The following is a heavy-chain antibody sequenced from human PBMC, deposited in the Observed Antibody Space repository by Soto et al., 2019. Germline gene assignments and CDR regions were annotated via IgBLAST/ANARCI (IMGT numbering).Heavy chain of an antibody. J-gene: IGHJ6*02. D-gene: IGHD3-9*01. CDR3: ARDSYDILTGLQYGMDV. CDR2: IYYSGST. CDR1: GGSISSGDYY. V-gene: IGHV4-30-4*01. Sequence: KSSETLSLTCTVSGGSISSGDYYWSWIRQPPGKGLEWIGYIYYSGSTYYNPSLKSRVTISVDTSKNQFSLKLSSVTAADTAVYYCARDSYDILTGLQYGMDVWGQGTTVTV.